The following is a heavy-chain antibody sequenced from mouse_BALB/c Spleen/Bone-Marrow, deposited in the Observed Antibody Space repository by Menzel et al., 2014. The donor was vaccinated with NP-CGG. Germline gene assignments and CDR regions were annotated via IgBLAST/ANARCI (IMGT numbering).Heavy chain of an antibody. CDR3: ARWEYYAMDY. CDR1: GLNIKDTY. D-gene: IGHD4-1*01. V-gene: IGHV14-3*02. Sequence: VQLQQSGAELVKPGASVKLSCTASGLNIKDTYMHWVKQRPEQGLEWIGRIDPANGNTKYDPKFQGKATITADTSSNTAYLQLSSLTSEDTAVYYCARWEYYAMDYWGRGTSVTVSS. CDR2: IDPANGNT. J-gene: IGHJ4*01.